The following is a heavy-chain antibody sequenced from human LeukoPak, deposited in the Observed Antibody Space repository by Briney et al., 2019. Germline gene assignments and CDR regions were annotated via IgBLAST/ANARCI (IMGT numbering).Heavy chain of an antibody. CDR1: GFTFSGSA. J-gene: IGHJ2*01. CDR2: IRSKANSYAT. D-gene: IGHD6-13*01. Sequence: GGSLRLSCAASGFTFSGSAMHWVRQASGKGLEWVGRIRSKANSYATAYAASVKGRFTISRDDSKNTAYLQMNSLGAEDTAVYYCAKGSSTYSIPSYWYFDLWGRGTLVTVSS. V-gene: IGHV3-73*01. CDR3: AKGSSTYSIPSYWYFDL.